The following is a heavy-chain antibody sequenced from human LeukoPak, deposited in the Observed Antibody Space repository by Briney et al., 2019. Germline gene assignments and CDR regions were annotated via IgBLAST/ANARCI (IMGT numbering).Heavy chain of an antibody. V-gene: IGHV3-23*01. CDR2: ISGSGGST. Sequence: GGSLRLSCAASGFTFSSYGMSWVRRAPGKGLEWVSAISGSGGSTYYADSVKGRFTISRDNSKNTLYLQMNSLRAEDTAVYYCAKDRRSSSWYFGYWGQGTLVTVSS. CDR1: GFTFSSYG. D-gene: IGHD6-13*01. CDR3: AKDRRSSSWYFGY. J-gene: IGHJ4*02.